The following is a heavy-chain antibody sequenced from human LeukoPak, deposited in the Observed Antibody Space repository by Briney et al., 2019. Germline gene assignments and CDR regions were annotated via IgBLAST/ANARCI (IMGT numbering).Heavy chain of an antibody. CDR2: IYYSGST. CDR1: GGSISSSSYY. Sequence: SETLSLTCTVSGGSISSSSYYWGWIRQPPGKGLEWIGSIYYSGSTYYNPSLKSRVTISVDTSKNQFSLKLSSVTAADTAVYYCARVRAARPFDYWGQGTLVTVSS. V-gene: IGHV4-39*01. D-gene: IGHD6-6*01. J-gene: IGHJ4*02. CDR3: ARVRAARPFDY.